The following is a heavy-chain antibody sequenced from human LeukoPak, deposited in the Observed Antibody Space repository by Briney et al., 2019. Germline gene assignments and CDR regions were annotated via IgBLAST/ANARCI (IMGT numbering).Heavy chain of an antibody. V-gene: IGHV3-21*01. CDR1: GFTFSSYS. D-gene: IGHD3-22*01. J-gene: IGHJ4*02. CDR3: ARGRYYDSSGYYLLDY. CDR2: ISSSSSYI. Sequence: GGSLRLSCAASGFTFSSYSMNWVRQAPGKGLEWVSSISSSSSYIYYVDSVKGRFTISRDNAKNSLYLQMNSLRAEDTAVYYCARGRYYDSSGYYLLDYWGQGTLVTVSS.